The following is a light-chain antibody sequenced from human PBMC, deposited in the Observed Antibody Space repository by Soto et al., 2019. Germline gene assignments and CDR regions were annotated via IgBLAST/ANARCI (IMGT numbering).Light chain of an antibody. CDR1: QNINRH. V-gene: IGKV3-11*01. CDR3: HQYDDGPYT. J-gene: IGKJ2*01. CDR2: DAS. Sequence: EIVLTQSPATLSLSPGGRATLSCRASQNINRHLAWYHQKPGQPPRLLIYDASTRATGIPARFSGSGSGTDFTLTISSLEPEDFAVYYCHQYDDGPYTFGQGTKVDIK.